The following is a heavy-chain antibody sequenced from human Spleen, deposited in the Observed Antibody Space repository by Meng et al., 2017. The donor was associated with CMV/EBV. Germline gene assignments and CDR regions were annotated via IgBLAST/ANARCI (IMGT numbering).Heavy chain of an antibody. Sequence: GESLKISCAASGFTFSSYSMNWVRQAPGKGLEWVSSISSSSSYIYYADSVKGRFTISRDNAKNSLYLQMNSLRAEDTAVYYCARAMDYDSSKDAFDIWGQGTMVTVSS. CDR2: ISSSSSYI. CDR1: GFTFSSYS. J-gene: IGHJ3*02. D-gene: IGHD3-22*01. V-gene: IGHV3-21*01. CDR3: ARAMDYDSSKDAFDI.